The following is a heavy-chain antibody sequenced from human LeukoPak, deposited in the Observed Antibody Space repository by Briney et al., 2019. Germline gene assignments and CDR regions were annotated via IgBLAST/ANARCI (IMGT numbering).Heavy chain of an antibody. CDR1: GFTFSSYE. Sequence: GGSLRLSCAASGFTFSSYEMNWVRQAPGKGLEWVSYITTSGRTIYYADSVKGRFTISRDNAKNSLYLQMNSLRAEDTAVYYCARGEDYGTNSFDYWGQGTLVTVSS. CDR2: ITTSGRTI. D-gene: IGHD4-17*01. V-gene: IGHV3-48*03. CDR3: ARGEDYGTNSFDY. J-gene: IGHJ4*02.